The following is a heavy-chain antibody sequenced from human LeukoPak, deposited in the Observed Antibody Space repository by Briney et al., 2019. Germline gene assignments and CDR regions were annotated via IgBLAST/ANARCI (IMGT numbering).Heavy chain of an antibody. CDR3: ASSPLYYYYMDV. J-gene: IGHJ6*03. CDR1: GGSISSYY. CDR2: IYYSGST. Sequence: PSETLSLTCTVSGGSISSYYWSWIRQPPGKGLEWIGYIYYSGSTNYNPSLKSRVTISVDTSKNQFSLKLSPVTAADTAVYYCASSPLYYYYMDVWGKGTTVTVSS. V-gene: IGHV4-59*12.